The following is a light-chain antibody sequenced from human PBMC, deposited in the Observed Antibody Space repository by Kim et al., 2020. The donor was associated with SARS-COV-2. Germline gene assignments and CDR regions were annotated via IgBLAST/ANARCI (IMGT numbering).Light chain of an antibody. J-gene: IGKJ1*01. CDR3: QQRSSSWT. CDR1: QSVSTY. V-gene: IGKV3-11*01. Sequence: SLSPGERATRSCRAIQSVSTYLAGYQQKPGQAPRLLIYDASNSAPGIPARFSGSGSGADFTLTISSLEPEDFAVYYCQQRSSSWTFGQGTKVDIK. CDR2: DAS.